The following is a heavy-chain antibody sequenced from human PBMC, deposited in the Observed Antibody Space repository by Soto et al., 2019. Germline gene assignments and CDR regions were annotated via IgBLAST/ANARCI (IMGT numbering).Heavy chain of an antibody. Sequence: EVQLVESGGGLVKPGGSLRLSCAASGFTFSTYSMYWVRPAPGKGPEWVSSISGSSSSIYYADSLKGRFTISRDNAKSSLYLQMNSLRAEDTAVYFCARDSGYDAATLEYWGQGTLVTVSS. CDR2: ISGSSSSI. J-gene: IGHJ4*02. CDR1: GFTFSTYS. D-gene: IGHD5-12*01. V-gene: IGHV3-21*01. CDR3: ARDSGYDAATLEY.